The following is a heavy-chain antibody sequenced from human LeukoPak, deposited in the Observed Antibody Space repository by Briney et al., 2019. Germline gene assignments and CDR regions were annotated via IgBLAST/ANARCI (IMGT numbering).Heavy chain of an antibody. CDR3: AKDTGSSWYFDAFDI. CDR1: GFPFSSYW. Sequence: GGSLRLSCAASGFPFSSYWMSWVRQAPGKGLEWVANIRHDGSETYYVDSLRGRFTISRDNAKNLVYLQMSSLRAEDTAIYYCAKDTGSSWYFDAFDIWGQGTMVTVSS. J-gene: IGHJ3*02. D-gene: IGHD6-13*01. CDR2: IRHDGSET. V-gene: IGHV3-7*01.